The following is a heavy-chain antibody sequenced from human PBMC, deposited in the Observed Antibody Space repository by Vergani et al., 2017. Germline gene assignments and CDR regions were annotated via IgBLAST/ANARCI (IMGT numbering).Heavy chain of an antibody. Sequence: QVTLKESGPVLVKPTETLTLTCTVSGFSLNNGSMGVSWIRQPPGKALEWLAHIFSNDEKSYISPLKSGLSISKDTSKSQVVLVMPNMDPEDTATYFCARIRGKTGIDAFDLWGQGTMVIVSS. J-gene: IGHJ3*01. CDR2: IFSNDEK. CDR3: ARIRGKTGIDAFDL. CDR1: GFSLNNGSMG. D-gene: IGHD1-1*01. V-gene: IGHV2-26*01.